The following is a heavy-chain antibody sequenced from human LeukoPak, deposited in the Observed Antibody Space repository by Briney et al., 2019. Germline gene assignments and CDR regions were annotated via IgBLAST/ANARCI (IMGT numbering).Heavy chain of an antibody. J-gene: IGHJ4*02. CDR1: GYTFTGYY. D-gene: IGHD2-2*01. CDR3: ARTPRGGYCSSTSCRHFDY. V-gene: IGHV1-2*02. CDR2: INPDSGGT. Sequence: ASVKVSCKASGYTFTGYYMHWVRQAPGQGLEWMGWINPDSGGTNYAQKFQGRVTMTRDTSISTAYMELSRLRSDDTAVYYCARTPRGGYCSSTSCRHFDYWGQGTLVTVSS.